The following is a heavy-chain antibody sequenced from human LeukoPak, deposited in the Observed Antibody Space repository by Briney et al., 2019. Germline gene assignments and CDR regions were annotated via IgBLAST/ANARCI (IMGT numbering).Heavy chain of an antibody. CDR3: ARDLAGLWFGELSLNAGAFDI. CDR2: ISAYNGNT. D-gene: IGHD3-10*01. J-gene: IGHJ3*02. V-gene: IGHV1-18*01. Sequence: WASVKVSCKASGYTFTSYGISWVRQAPGQGLEWMGWISAYNGNTNYAQKFQGRVTITRDTSASTAYMELSSLRSEDTAVYYCARDLAGLWFGELSLNAGAFDIWGQGTMVTVSS. CDR1: GYTFTSYG.